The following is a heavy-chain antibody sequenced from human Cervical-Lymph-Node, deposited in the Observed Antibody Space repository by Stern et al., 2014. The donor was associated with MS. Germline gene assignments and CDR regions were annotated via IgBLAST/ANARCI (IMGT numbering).Heavy chain of an antibody. J-gene: IGHJ4*02. CDR2: LNPNSDDP. CDR3: AREATRIVVGIDY. D-gene: IGHD3-22*01. Sequence: QVQLVESGPKMQKPGASLKLSCKASGYTFTAFLIHWVRQLPGQGLAWMGRLNPNSDDPPYGQNFQDRVTLTRDTSIGTAYLEWSRLTSADTAVYYCAREATRIVVGIDYWGQGTQVTVSS. CDR1: GYTFTAFL. V-gene: IGHV1-2*06.